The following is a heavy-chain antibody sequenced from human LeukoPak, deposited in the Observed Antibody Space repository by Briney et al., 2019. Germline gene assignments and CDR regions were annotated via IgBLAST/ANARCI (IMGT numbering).Heavy chain of an antibody. CDR1: GDTFSSYA. D-gene: IGHD6-6*01. J-gene: IGHJ6*02. CDR2: IIPIFGIA. V-gene: IGHV1-69*04. Sequence: SVKVSCKASGDTFSSYAISWVRQAPGQGLERMGRIIPIFGIANYAQKFQGRVTITADKSTSTAYMELSSLRSEDTAVYYCARGGIAARYGMDVWGQGTTVTVSS. CDR3: ARGGIAARYGMDV.